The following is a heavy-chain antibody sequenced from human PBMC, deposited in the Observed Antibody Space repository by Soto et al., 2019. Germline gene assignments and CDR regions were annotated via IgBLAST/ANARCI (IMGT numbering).Heavy chain of an antibody. CDR3: ARHRGYCITTTCYDAFDI. CDR1: GYSFSSYW. Sequence: PGESLKISCKGSGYSFSSYWIGWVRQMPGKGLEWMGINNPADFDTRYSPSFQGQVTISADKPISTAYLQWSSLKASDTAMYFCARHRGYCITTTCYDAFDIWGQGTMVTVSS. V-gene: IGHV5-51*01. J-gene: IGHJ3*02. CDR2: NNPADFDT. D-gene: IGHD2-2*03.